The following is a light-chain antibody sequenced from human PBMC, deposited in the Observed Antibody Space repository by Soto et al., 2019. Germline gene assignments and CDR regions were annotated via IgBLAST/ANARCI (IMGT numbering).Light chain of an antibody. J-gene: IGLJ2*01. CDR2: DVS. V-gene: IGLV2-14*01. CDR1: SSDIGGYNY. Sequence: QSALTQSASVSGSPGQSITISCTGTSSDIGGYNYVSWYQQYPGKAPKLMIYDVSNRPSGVSDRFSGSKSGNTASLTISGLQAEDEADYYCSSYTTTISHVVFGGGTKLTVL. CDR3: SSYTTTISHVV.